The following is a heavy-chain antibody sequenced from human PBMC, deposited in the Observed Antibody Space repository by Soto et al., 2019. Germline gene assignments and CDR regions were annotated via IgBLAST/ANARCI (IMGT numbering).Heavy chain of an antibody. D-gene: IGHD4-17*01. Sequence: EVQFLESGGGLVQPLGSLRLSCAVSGFTFSNHAVTWVRQAPRKGLEWVSTIDKTGGVTNYADSVKCRFTISRDNSKNTMYLQMSSLKVDDTAVYYGAKMSGDSGGWGQGTLVTVSS. CDR1: GFTFSNHA. J-gene: IGHJ4*02. CDR3: AKMSGDSGG. V-gene: IGHV3-23*01. CDR2: IDKTGGVT.